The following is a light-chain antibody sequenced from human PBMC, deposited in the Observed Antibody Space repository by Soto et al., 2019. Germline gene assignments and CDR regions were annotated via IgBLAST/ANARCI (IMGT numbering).Light chain of an antibody. V-gene: IGKV1-5*01. CDR3: QQYNNWPPMYT. J-gene: IGKJ2*01. CDR2: DAS. CDR1: QSITTW. Sequence: DIQMTQSPSTLSASVGDRVTITRRASQSITTWLAWYQKKPGNAPKLLIYDASSLVSGVPSRFSGSGSGTEFTLTISSLQPDDFAVYYCQQYNNWPPMYTFGQGTKLEIK.